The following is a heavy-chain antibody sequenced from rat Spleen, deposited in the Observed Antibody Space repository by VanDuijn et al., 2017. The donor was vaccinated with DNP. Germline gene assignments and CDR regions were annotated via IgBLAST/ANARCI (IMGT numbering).Heavy chain of an antibody. D-gene: IGHD1-12*03. V-gene: IGHV5-7*01. J-gene: IGHJ3*01. CDR2: IIYDGTTT. CDR1: GFTFSHYY. Sequence: EVQLVESGGGLVQPGRSMRLSCAASGFTFSHYYMAWVRQAPTKGLEWVATIIYDGTTTYYRDSVKGRFTISRDNAKNTLFLQMDSLRSEDTATYYCATSGYGYDGYPFAYWGHGTLVTVSS. CDR3: ATSGYGYDGYPFAY.